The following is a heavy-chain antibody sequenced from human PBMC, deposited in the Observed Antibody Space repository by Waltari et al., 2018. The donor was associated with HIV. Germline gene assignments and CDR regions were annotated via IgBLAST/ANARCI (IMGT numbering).Heavy chain of an antibody. CDR3: ARDHYYGSSGYYSDY. D-gene: IGHD3-22*01. V-gene: IGHV1-18*01. J-gene: IGHJ4*02. Sequence: QVHLVQSGAELRKPGASVTVSCKASGYTFTNYGITWVRQAPGQGREWMGWISGYNGDTKYAQKVRGRVTMTTDTSTSTAYLGMGSLRFDDTAVYYCARDHYYGSSGYYSDYWGQGTLVTVSS. CDR2: ISGYNGDT. CDR1: GYTFTNYG.